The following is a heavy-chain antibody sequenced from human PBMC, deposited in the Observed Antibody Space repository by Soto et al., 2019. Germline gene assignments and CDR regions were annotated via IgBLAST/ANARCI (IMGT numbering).Heavy chain of an antibody. Sequence: GGSLRLSCAASGFTFSDYYMSWIRQAPGKGLEWVSYISSSSSYTNYADSVKGRFTISRDNAKNSLYLQMNSLRAEDTAVYYCASLSGFDAFDIWGQGTMVTVSS. V-gene: IGHV3-11*06. CDR1: GFTFSDYY. CDR2: ISSSSSYT. J-gene: IGHJ3*02. D-gene: IGHD3-9*01. CDR3: ASLSGFDAFDI.